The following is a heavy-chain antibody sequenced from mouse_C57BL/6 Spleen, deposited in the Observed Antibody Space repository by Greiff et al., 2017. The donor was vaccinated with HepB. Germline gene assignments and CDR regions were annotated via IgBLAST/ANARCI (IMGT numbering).Heavy chain of an antibody. J-gene: IGHJ2*01. CDR1: GFNIKDDY. V-gene: IGHV14-4*01. CDR3: TTLLREDFDY. Sequence: VQLKQSGAELVRPGASVKLSCTASGFNIKDDYMHWVKQRPEQGLEWIGWIDPENGDTEYASKFQGKATITADTSSNTAYLQLSSLTSEDTAVYYCTTLLREDFDYWGQGTTLTVSS. D-gene: IGHD1-1*01. CDR2: IDPENGDT.